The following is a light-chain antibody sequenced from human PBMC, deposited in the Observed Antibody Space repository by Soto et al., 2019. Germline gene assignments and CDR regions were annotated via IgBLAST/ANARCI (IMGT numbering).Light chain of an antibody. CDR3: SSYTSRSTLEV. CDR2: EVS. V-gene: IGLV2-14*01. CDR1: SSDVGGYKY. J-gene: IGLJ1*01. Sequence: QSALTQPASVSGSPGQSITISCTGTSSDVGGYKYVSWYQQHPGKAPKLMIYEVSNRPSGVSNRCSGSKSGNTASLTISGRQAEDEADYYCSSYTSRSTLEVFGTGTKLTVL.